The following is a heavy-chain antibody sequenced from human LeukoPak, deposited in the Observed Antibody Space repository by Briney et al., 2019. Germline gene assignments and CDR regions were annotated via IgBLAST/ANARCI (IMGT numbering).Heavy chain of an antibody. Sequence: SETLSLTCTVSGHSISSGYYWGWIRQPPGKGLEWIGSIYHSGSTYYNPSLKSRVTISVDTSKNQFSLKLSSVTAADTAVYYCARDRGGEAYFDYWGQGTLVTVSS. CDR3: ARDRGGEAYFDY. CDR1: GHSISSGYY. V-gene: IGHV4-38-2*02. CDR2: IYHSGST. J-gene: IGHJ4*02. D-gene: IGHD3-16*01.